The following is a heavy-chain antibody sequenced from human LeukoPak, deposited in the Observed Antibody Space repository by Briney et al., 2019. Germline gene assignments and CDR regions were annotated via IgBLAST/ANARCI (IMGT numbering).Heavy chain of an antibody. J-gene: IGHJ4*02. V-gene: IGHV3-30*04. CDR2: ISYDGSNK. Sequence: GGSMRLSCAASGFTFSSYAMHWVRQAPGKGLEWVAVISYDGSNKYYADSVKGRFTISRDNSKNTLYLQMNSLRAEDTAVYYCARDGRYDYVWGSYRSAFYYFDYWGQGTLVTVSS. CDR3: ARDGRYDYVWGSYRSAFYYFDY. D-gene: IGHD3-16*02. CDR1: GFTFSSYA.